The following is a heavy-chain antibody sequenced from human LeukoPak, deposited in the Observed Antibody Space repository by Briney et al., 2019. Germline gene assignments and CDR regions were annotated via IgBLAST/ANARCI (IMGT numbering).Heavy chain of an antibody. V-gene: IGHV3-7*01. J-gene: IGHJ4*02. Sequence: GGSLRLSCAASGFTVSSKYMTWVRQAPGKGLEWVANIKQDGSEKYYVDSVKGRFTISRDNAKNSLYLQMNSLRAEDTAVYYCARVEQWLGGFDYWGQGTLVTVSS. CDR2: IKQDGSEK. CDR3: ARVEQWLGGFDY. CDR1: GFTVSSKY. D-gene: IGHD6-19*01.